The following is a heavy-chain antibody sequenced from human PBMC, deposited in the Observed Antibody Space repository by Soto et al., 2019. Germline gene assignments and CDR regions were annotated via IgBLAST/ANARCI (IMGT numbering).Heavy chain of an antibody. J-gene: IGHJ6*02. Sequence: SETLSLTCAVYGGSFSGYYWSWIRQPPGKGLEWIGEINHSGSTNYNPSLKSRVTISVDTSKNQFSLKLSSVTAADTAVYYCARGPGGYCSSTSCYYYYYGMDVWGQGTTVTVSS. V-gene: IGHV4-34*01. D-gene: IGHD2-2*01. CDR1: GGSFSGYY. CDR2: INHSGST. CDR3: ARGPGGYCSSTSCYYYYYGMDV.